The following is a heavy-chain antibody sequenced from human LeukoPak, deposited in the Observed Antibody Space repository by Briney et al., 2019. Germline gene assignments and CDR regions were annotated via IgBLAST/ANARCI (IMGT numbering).Heavy chain of an antibody. CDR2: ISGLGGST. CDR1: GFTFHNHA. J-gene: IGHJ6*02. V-gene: IGHV3-23*01. Sequence: PGGSLRLSCAASGFTFHNHAMTWVRQAPGKGLELVSIISGLGGSTYYADSVKGRFTISRDNAKNTMYLQMNSLRAEDTAVYYCARENFYGMDVWGQGTTVTVSS. CDR3: ARENFYGMDV.